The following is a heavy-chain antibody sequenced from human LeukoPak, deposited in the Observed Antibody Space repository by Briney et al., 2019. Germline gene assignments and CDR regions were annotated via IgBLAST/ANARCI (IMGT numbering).Heavy chain of an antibody. J-gene: IGHJ4*02. CDR1: GFTFSSYA. Sequence: GGSLRLSCAASGFTFSSYAMSWVRQAPGKGLEWVLAISGSGGSTYYADSVKGRFTISRDNSKNTLYLQMNSLRAEDTAVYYCAKDYYGSGSLYWTGFDYWGQGTLVTVSS. CDR3: AKDYYGSGSLYWTGFDY. D-gene: IGHD3-10*01. CDR2: ISGSGGST. V-gene: IGHV3-23*01.